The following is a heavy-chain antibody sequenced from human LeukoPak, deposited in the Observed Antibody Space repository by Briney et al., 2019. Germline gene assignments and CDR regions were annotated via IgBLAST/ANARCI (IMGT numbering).Heavy chain of an antibody. D-gene: IGHD5-18*01. CDR2: INRSGGST. Sequence: RWALRVSCAPSVFSFSSYVISRVRQAPRKGLEGVSGINRSGGSTYYAHSLKGPFTISRDNFKNTLYLQINILRGEGTAVYFCSKDQTRRGYSYGLKFDYWGQGPLVTVSS. V-gene: IGHV3-23*01. CDR3: SKDQTRRGYSYGLKFDY. J-gene: IGHJ4*02. CDR1: VFSFSSYV.